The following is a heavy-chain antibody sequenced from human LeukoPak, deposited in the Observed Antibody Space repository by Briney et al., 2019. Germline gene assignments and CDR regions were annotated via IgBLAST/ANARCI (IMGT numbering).Heavy chain of an antibody. CDR3: ARGLDFWSGSYDY. D-gene: IGHD3-3*01. V-gene: IGHV3-48*01. Sequence: GGSLRLSCTASGFTFSNDYMNWVRQAPGKGLEWVSYISSTSNTIYYADSVKGRFTISRDNAKNSLYLQMNSLRAEDTAVYYCARGLDFWSGSYDYWGQGTLVTVSS. CDR2: ISSTSNTI. CDR1: GFTFSNDY. J-gene: IGHJ4*02.